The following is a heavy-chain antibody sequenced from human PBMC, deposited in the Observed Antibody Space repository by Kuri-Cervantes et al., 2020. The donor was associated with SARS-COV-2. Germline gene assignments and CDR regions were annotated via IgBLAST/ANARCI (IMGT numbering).Heavy chain of an antibody. D-gene: IGHD3-10*02. CDR1: GFTFSSFA. V-gene: IGHV3-23*01. J-gene: IGHJ4*03. CDR3: VKCSAASHPCYLDY. Sequence: GGSLRPSCAGSGFTFSSFAMAWVSQAPGKGREWISDITDEGADTYFADSVKGRFTISRDNSKYSLTLQMSSLRAEDTAIYYCVKCSAASHPCYLDYWGQGTLVTVSS. CDR2: ITDEGADT.